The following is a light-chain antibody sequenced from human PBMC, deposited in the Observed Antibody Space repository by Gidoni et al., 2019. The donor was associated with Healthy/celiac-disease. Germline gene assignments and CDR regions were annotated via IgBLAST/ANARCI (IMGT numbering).Light chain of an antibody. CDR2: AAS. V-gene: IGKV1-39*01. CDR3: QQSYSTPWT. CDR1: HSISSY. J-gene: IGKJ1*01. Sequence: IQMTPSPSSLSASVGDIVTITCRASHSISSYVNWYQQKQGKAPKLLIYAASSLQGGVPSRFSGSGSGTDVTLTISSLQPEDFAGYYCQQSYSTPWTFGQGTKVEIK.